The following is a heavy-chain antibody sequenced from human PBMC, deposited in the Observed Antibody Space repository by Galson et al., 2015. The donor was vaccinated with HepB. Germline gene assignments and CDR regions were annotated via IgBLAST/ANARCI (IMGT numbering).Heavy chain of an antibody. CDR2: ITNSGTTI. Sequence: SLRLSCAASGFTFNDYNMIWVRQAPGKGLEWVSYITNSGTTIYYADSVKGRFTISRDNAKNSLYLQMNSLRAEDAAVYYCARFGYYDTSGYWSDGMDVWGQGTTVTVSS. CDR3: ARFGYYDTSGYWSDGMDV. V-gene: IGHV3-11*01. CDR1: GFTFNDYN. J-gene: IGHJ6*02. D-gene: IGHD3-22*01.